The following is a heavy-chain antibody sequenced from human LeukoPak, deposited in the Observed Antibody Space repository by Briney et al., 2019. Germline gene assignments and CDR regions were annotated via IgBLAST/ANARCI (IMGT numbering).Heavy chain of an antibody. CDR1: GGSISSYY. CDR3: ARNQFGGDFDY. CDR2: IYYSGST. J-gene: IGHJ4*02. D-gene: IGHD2-21*01. V-gene: IGHV4-59*01. Sequence: SETLSLTCTVSGGSISSYYWSWIRQPPGKGLEWIGYIYYSGSTNYNPSLKSRVTISVDTSKNQSSLKLSSVTAADTAVYYCARNQFGGDFDYWGQGTLVTVSS.